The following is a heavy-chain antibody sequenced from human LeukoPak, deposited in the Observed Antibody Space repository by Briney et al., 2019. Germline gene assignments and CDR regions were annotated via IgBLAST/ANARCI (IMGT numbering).Heavy chain of an antibody. CDR3: ARDIVVVVAATPGYFDY. J-gene: IGHJ4*02. CDR1: GFTFSSYA. Sequence: GGSPRLSCAAPGFTFSSYAMSWVRQAPGKGLEWDSAISGSGGSTYYADSVKGRFTISRDNSKNTLYLQMNSLRAEDTAVYYCARDIVVVVAATPGYFDYWGQGTLVTVSS. CDR2: ISGSGGST. D-gene: IGHD2-15*01. V-gene: IGHV3-23*01.